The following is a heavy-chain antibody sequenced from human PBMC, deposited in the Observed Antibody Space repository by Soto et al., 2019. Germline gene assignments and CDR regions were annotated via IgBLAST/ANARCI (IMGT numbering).Heavy chain of an antibody. Sequence: GGSLRLSCAASGFTFSSYAMSWVRQAPGKGLEWVSAISGSGGSTYYADSVKGRFTISRDNSKNTLYLQMNSLRAEDTAVYYCAKDSGSWIQNYYYYYGMDVWGQGTTVTVSS. J-gene: IGHJ6*02. CDR1: GFTFSSYA. D-gene: IGHD5-18*01. V-gene: IGHV3-23*01. CDR3: AKDSGSWIQNYYYYYGMDV. CDR2: ISGSGGST.